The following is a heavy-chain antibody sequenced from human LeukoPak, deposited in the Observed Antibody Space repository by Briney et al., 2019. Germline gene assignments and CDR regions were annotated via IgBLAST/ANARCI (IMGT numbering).Heavy chain of an antibody. Sequence: GESLRLSCAASGFSFSNYWFHWVRQAPGEGLVWVSRTNEHGTIINYADSVKGRFTISRDNAKNTLYLQMNSLRTEDSALYYCVVDLSGGADYWGQGTLVTASS. CDR3: VVDLSGGADY. J-gene: IGHJ4*02. CDR1: GFSFSNYW. CDR2: TNEHGTII. V-gene: IGHV3-74*01. D-gene: IGHD3-10*01.